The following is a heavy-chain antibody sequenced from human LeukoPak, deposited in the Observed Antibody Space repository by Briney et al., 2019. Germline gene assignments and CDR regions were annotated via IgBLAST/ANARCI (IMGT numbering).Heavy chain of an antibody. Sequence: PGGSLRLSYSAYGFTFSSYWMHWVRQAPGKGLVWVSRINSDGSSTSYADSVKGRFTISRDNAKNTLYLQMNSLRAEDRAVYYCARAGIAVAGFKDYYYYMDVWGKGTTVTVSS. D-gene: IGHD6-19*01. CDR3: ARAGIAVAGFKDYYYYMDV. CDR1: GFTFSSYW. V-gene: IGHV3-74*01. CDR2: INSDGSST. J-gene: IGHJ6*03.